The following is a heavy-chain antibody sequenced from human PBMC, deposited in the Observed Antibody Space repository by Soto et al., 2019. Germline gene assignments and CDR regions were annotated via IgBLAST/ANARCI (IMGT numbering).Heavy chain of an antibody. V-gene: IGHV4-30-2*01. CDR3: ARVGGSFKGAFDY. CDR2: IYHSGGT. D-gene: IGHD1-26*01. Sequence: TLSLTCAVCGGSISSGGHSWSWIRQPPGKGLEWIGYIYHSGGTYYNPSLKSRVTISVDRSKNQFSLKLSSVTAADTAVYYCARVGGSFKGAFDYWGQGTLVT. J-gene: IGHJ4*02. CDR1: GGSISSGGHS.